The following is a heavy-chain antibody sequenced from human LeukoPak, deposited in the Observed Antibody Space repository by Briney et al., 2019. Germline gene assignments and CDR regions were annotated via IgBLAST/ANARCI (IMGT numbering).Heavy chain of an antibody. V-gene: IGHV4-39*02. CDR2: IYYSGST. CDR1: GVSISSDTYY. Sequence: PSETLSLTCTVSGVSISSDTYYWGWIRQPPGKGLEWIGTIYYSGSTYFNPSLRSRITMSVDTSNNQFSLRLSSVTAADTAMYYCARDLGPSRGFDYWGRGTLVTVSS. CDR3: ARDLGPSRGFDY. J-gene: IGHJ4*02. D-gene: IGHD3-10*01.